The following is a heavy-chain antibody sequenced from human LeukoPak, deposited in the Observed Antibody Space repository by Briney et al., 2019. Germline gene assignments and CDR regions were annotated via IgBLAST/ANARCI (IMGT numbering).Heavy chain of an antibody. D-gene: IGHD3-10*01. CDR2: ISGSGDNT. CDR1: GFTFSTYA. V-gene: IGHV3-23*01. CDR3: AKALLWFGGGYFDP. J-gene: IGHJ5*02. Sequence: PGGSLRLSCAASGFTFSTYAMSWVRQAPGKGLEWVSAISGSGDNTYYADSVKGRFTISRDNSKNTLYLQMNSLRAGDTAVYYCAKALLWFGGGYFDPWGQGTLVTVSS.